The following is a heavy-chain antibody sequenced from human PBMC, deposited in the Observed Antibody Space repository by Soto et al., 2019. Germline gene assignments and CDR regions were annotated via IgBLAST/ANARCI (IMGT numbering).Heavy chain of an antibody. CDR2: IKSKTDGGTT. CDR3: TTGGEGVQRWYYYYMDV. V-gene: IGHV3-15*01. D-gene: IGHD2-15*01. CDR1: GFTFSNAW. J-gene: IGHJ6*03. Sequence: EVQLVESGGGLVKPGGSLRLSCAASGFTFSNAWMSWVRQAPGKGLEWVGRIKSKTDGGTTDYAAPVKGRFTISRDDSKNTLYLQMNSLKTEDTAVYYCTTGGEGVQRWYYYYMDVWGKGTTVTVSS.